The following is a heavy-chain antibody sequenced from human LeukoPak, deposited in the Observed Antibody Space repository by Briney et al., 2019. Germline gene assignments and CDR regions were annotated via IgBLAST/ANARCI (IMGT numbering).Heavy chain of an antibody. V-gene: IGHV3-64*01. CDR3: ARISRSHDYDY. D-gene: IGHD6-6*01. J-gene: IGHJ4*02. CDR2: ISSYGGST. CDR1: GFNLSSYS. Sequence: PGGSLRLSCAASGFNLSSYSMHWVRQAPGKGLEYVSAISSYGGSTYYANSVKDRFTISRDNSKGTVYLQMGSLRTEDMAVYYCARISRSHDYDYWGQGTLVTVSS.